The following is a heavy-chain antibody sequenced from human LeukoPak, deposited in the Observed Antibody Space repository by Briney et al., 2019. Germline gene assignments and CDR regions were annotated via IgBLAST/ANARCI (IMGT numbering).Heavy chain of an antibody. CDR1: GYTFTSYD. Sequence: ASVKVSCKASGYTFTSYDINWVRQATGQGLEWMGRMNPNSGNTGYAQKFQGRVTMTRNTSISTAYMELSSLRSEDTAVYYCARVRLYYYYMDVWGKGTTVTVSS. J-gene: IGHJ6*03. CDR2: MNPNSGNT. CDR3: ARVRLYYYYMDV. V-gene: IGHV1-8*01.